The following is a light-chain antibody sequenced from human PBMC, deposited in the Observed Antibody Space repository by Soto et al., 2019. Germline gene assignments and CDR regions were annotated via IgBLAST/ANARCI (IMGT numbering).Light chain of an antibody. Sequence: DIQMTQSPSSLSASVEDRVTITCRASQRISSYLNWYQQKPGKAPKLLIYAASSLQSGVPSRFSGSGSGTNFTLTISSLQPEDFATYYCQQSYSTPYTLGQGTKLEIK. CDR2: AAS. CDR3: QQSYSTPYT. J-gene: IGKJ2*01. V-gene: IGKV1-39*01. CDR1: QRISSY.